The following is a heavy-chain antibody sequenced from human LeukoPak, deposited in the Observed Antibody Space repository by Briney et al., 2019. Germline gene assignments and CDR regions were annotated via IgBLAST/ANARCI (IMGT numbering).Heavy chain of an antibody. J-gene: IGHJ4*02. CDR2: IKQDGSEK. CDR1: VFTFSSYW. CDR3: KRAIGIWSGLSY. Sequence: PGGSLRLSCAASVFTFSSYWMSCVRQAPGKGLEWVANIKQDGSEKNFVDSVKGRFTISRDNAKNSLYLQMNSLRAEDTAVYYCKRAIGIWSGLSYWGQGTLVTVSS. V-gene: IGHV3-7*01. D-gene: IGHD3-3*01.